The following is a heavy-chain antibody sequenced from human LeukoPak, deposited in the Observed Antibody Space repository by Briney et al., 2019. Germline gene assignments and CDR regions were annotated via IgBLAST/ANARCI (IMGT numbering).Heavy chain of an antibody. CDR1: GGSISSSSYY. V-gene: IGHV4-39*07. Sequence: KPSETLSLTCTVSGGSISSSSYYWGWIRQPPGKGLEWIGSIYYSGSTYYNPSLKSRVTISVDTSKNQFSLKLSSVTAADTAVYYCAREVVSRSKVYFDYWGQGTLVTVSS. CDR3: AREVVSRSKVYFDY. J-gene: IGHJ4*02. D-gene: IGHD2-15*01. CDR2: IYYSGST.